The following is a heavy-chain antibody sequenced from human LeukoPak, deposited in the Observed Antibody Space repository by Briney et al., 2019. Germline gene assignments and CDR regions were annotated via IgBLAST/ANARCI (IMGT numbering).Heavy chain of an antibody. CDR2: ICDDGSNK. CDR1: GFTFSSYG. CDR3: ARETNDAFDI. D-gene: IGHD1-1*01. V-gene: IGHV3-33*01. J-gene: IGHJ3*02. Sequence: GKSLRLSCAASGFTFSSYGMHWVRQAPGKGLEWVAVICDDGSNKYYADSVKGQFTISRDNSKNTLYLQMNSLRAEDTAIYYCARETNDAFDIWGQGTMVTVSS.